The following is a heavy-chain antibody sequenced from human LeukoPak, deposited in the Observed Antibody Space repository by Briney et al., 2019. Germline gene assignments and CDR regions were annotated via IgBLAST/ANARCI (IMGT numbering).Heavy chain of an antibody. Sequence: ASVKVSCKASGYTFTSYYIHWVRQAPGQGLEWMGVINPSGGNTNYVEKFQGRVTMTRDMSTSTVYMELSSLRYDDTAVYYCARGNGYNDYWGQGTLVTVSS. V-gene: IGHV1-46*01. CDR3: ARGNGYNDY. CDR1: GYTFTSYY. J-gene: IGHJ4*02. D-gene: IGHD5-24*01. CDR2: INPSGGNT.